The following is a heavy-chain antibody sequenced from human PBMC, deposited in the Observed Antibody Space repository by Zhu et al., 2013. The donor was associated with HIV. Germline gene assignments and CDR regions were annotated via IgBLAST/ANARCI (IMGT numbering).Heavy chain of an antibody. CDR3: ARERIGCSGGNCYFDS. Sequence: QSGAQLTRPGTSVKMSCKASGYTFTSYYIHWLRQAPGQGLEWMGEINAQAGGTFYAQKFQGRVTFTRDASIATVYLDLNNLMSDDTAIYLCARERIGCSGGNCYFDSWGQGSPVTVSS. J-gene: IGHJ5*01. CDR2: INAQAGGT. D-gene: IGHD2-15*01. CDR1: GYTFTSYY. V-gene: IGHV1-2*02.